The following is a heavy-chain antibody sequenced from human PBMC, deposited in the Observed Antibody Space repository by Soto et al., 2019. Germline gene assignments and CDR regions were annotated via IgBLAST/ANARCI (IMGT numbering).Heavy chain of an antibody. J-gene: IGHJ6*03. CDR1: GGTFSSYT. CDR2: IIPILGRA. V-gene: IGHV1-69*08. Sequence: QVQLVQSGAEVKKPGSSVKVSCKASGGTFSSYTISWVRQAPGQGLEGMGRIIPILGRANYAQKFQVRDTTTENKSTSTPYMELSSRRSEDTAVYYCATAGNLVVPTAIRYDYYYMDFWGKGTTVTVSS. CDR3: ATAGNLVVPTAIRYDYYYMDF. D-gene: IGHD2-2*01.